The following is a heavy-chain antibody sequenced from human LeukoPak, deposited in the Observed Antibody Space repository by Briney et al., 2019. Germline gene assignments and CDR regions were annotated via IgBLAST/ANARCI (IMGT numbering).Heavy chain of an antibody. D-gene: IGHD1-1*01. CDR1: GFTFSSYS. CDR2: ISNTGDTM. V-gene: IGHV3-48*04. Sequence: GGSLRLSCAASGFTFSSYSMNWVRQAPGKGLEWVSYISNTGDTMYYPDSVKGRFTISRDNARNSLYLQMNSLRADDTAVYYCARATGKNYFDYWGQGTLVTVSS. CDR3: ARATGKNYFDY. J-gene: IGHJ4*02.